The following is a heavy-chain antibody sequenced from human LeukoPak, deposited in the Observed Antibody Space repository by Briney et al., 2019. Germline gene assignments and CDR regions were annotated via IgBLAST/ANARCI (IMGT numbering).Heavy chain of an antibody. D-gene: IGHD2-2*01. Sequence: SVKVSCKASGGTFSSYAISWVRQAPGQGLEWMGGIIPIFGTANYAQKFQGRVTMTRDTSTSTAYMELSRLRSDDTAVYYCTRDHCTGINCYEYNYNGMDVWGQGTTVTVSS. CDR1: GGTFSSYA. J-gene: IGHJ6*02. V-gene: IGHV1-69*05. CDR3: TRDHCTGINCYEYNYNGMDV. CDR2: IIPIFGTA.